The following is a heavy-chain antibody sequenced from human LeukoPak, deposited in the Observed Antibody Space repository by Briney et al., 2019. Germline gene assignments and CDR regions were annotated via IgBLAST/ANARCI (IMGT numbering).Heavy chain of an antibody. CDR2: INTNTGNP. V-gene: IGHV7-4-1*02. CDR3: ARRVAAKDY. Sequence: GASVKVSCKASGYTSTDYAINWVRQAPGQGLEWMGWINTNTGNPTYAQGFTGRFVFSLDTSVSTAYLQISSLTAEDTAVYYCARRVAAKDYWGQGTLVTVSS. J-gene: IGHJ4*02. CDR1: GYTSTDYA. D-gene: IGHD3-3*01.